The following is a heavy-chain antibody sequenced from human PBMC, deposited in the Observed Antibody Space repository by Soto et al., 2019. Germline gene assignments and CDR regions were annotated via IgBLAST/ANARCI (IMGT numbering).Heavy chain of an antibody. D-gene: IGHD6-6*01. J-gene: IGHJ3*02. CDR3: ARDGRQFVPHSENFDI. CDR1: GYTFRNYG. V-gene: IGHV1-18*01. Sequence: QVQLLQSGPEVKKPGASVKLSCKASGYTFRNYGINWVRQAPGQGLERMGWISAYNGDTNSAHNCRGRVTLATATPTSTAYLEWRSLKSDAPAMYYCARDGRQFVPHSENFDIWGQGTTVTVSS. CDR2: ISAYNGDT.